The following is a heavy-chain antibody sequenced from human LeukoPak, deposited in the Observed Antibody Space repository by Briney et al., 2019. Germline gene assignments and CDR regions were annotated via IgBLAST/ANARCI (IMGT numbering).Heavy chain of an antibody. Sequence: PGGSLRLSCTSSGFTLSRFAMHWVRQAPGKGLEWLGHMSDDGSEKHYVDSVRGRFTISRDPSKNTLYLEMTSLRTEDTAVYFCARDLAVGRWPLWHFDLWGRGTLVTVSS. CDR2: MSDDGSEK. V-gene: IGHV3-30-3*01. J-gene: IGHJ2*01. CDR3: ARDLAVGRWPLWHFDL. D-gene: IGHD5-24*01. CDR1: GFTLSRFA.